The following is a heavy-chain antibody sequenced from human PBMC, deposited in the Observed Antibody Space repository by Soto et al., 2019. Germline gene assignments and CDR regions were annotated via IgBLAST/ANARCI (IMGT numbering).Heavy chain of an antibody. J-gene: IGHJ6*02. D-gene: IGHD2-15*01. CDR3: ARGPGYCSGGSCYLADYYYYGMDV. CDR1: GYTFTSYG. V-gene: IGHV1-18*04. Sequence: ASVKVSCKASGYTFTSYGISWVRQAPGQGLEWMGWISAYNGNTNYAQKLQGRVTMTTDTSTSTAYMELRSLRSDDTAVYYCARGPGYCSGGSCYLADYYYYGMDVWGQGTTVTAP. CDR2: ISAYNGNT.